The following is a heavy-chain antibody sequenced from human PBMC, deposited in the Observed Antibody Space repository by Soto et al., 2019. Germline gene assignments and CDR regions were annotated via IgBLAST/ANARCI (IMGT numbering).Heavy chain of an antibody. CDR2: INPSGST. D-gene: IGHD6-6*01. CDR1: EGSLSGYF. CDR3: ARALGLYGSSQGAYYYYYMDV. Sequence: PSETLCLTCAVYEGSLSGYFWSWIRQPPGKGLEWIGEINPSGSTNYSPSLKSRVTISGDTSKNQFSLKLRSVTAADTAVYYCARALGLYGSSQGAYYYYYMDVWGKGTTVTVSS. J-gene: IGHJ6*03. V-gene: IGHV4-34*01.